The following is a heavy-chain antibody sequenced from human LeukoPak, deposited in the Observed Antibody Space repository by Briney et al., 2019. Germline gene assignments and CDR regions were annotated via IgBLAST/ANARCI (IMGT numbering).Heavy chain of an antibody. CDR3: ARDTTPHDSDSGPFYDAFDI. J-gene: IGHJ3*02. Sequence: GGSLRLSCAASEFIFTNYWMTWVRQAPGKGLEWVANINEDGSTKYYVDSVEGRFTISRDNAKNSLYLQMNSLRAEDTAVYYCARDTTPHDSDSGPFYDAFDIWGQGTVVTVSS. D-gene: IGHD3-10*01. CDR2: INEDGSTK. CDR1: EFIFTNYW. V-gene: IGHV3-7*01.